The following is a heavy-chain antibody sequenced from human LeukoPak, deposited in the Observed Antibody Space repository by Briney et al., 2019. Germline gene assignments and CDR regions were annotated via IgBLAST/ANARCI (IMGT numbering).Heavy chain of an antibody. V-gene: IGHV3-30-3*01. J-gene: IGHJ4*02. D-gene: IGHD1-26*01. Sequence: GRSLRLSCAASGFTFSSYAMHWVRQAPGKGLEWVAVISYDGSNKYYADSVKGRFTISRDNSKNTLYLQMNSLRAEDTAVYYCARDTSSGSYWEYYFDYWGQGTLVTVPS. CDR2: ISYDGSNK. CDR1: GFTFSSYA. CDR3: ARDTSSGSYWEYYFDY.